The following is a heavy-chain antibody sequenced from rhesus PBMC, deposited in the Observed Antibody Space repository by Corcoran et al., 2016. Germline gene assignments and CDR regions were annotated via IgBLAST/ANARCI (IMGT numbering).Heavy chain of an antibody. Sequence: QLQLQESGPGLVKPSETLSLTCAVSGGSISRNYWSWNRQPPGKGLEGSRRISGSGGSTDYNPSLKSRVTISTDTSKNQFSLKLSSVTAADTAVYYCARDWGWGDYYKPYDFDYWGQGVLVTVSS. V-gene: IGHV4-173*01. J-gene: IGHJ4*01. CDR2: ISGSGGST. D-gene: IGHD3-34*01. CDR3: ARDWGWGDYYKPYDFDY. CDR1: GGSISRNY.